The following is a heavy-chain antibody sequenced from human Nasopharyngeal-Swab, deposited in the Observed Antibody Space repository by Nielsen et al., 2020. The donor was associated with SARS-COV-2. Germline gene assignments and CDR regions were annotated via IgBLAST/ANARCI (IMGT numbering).Heavy chain of an antibody. CDR1: GGSISSSSYY. Sequence: SETLSLTCTVSGGSISSSSYYWGWIRQPPGKGLEWIGSIYYSGSTYYNPSLKSRVTISVDTSKNQFSLKLSSVTAADTAVYYCARINYYVSSGYYSWGQGTLVTVSS. CDR2: IYYSGST. CDR3: ARINYYVSSGYYS. D-gene: IGHD3-22*01. J-gene: IGHJ4*02. V-gene: IGHV4-39*01.